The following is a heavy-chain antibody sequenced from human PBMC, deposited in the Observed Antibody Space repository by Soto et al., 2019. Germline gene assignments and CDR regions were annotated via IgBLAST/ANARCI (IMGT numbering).Heavy chain of an antibody. D-gene: IGHD2-15*01. Sequence: QVQLVQSGAEVKKPGSSVKVSCKASGGTFSSYAISWVRQAPGQGLEWMGGIIPIFGTANYAQKFQGRVTITADESTSPAYMELSSLRSEDTAGYYCGAVGCSGGSCYSFYYGMDVWGQGTTVTVSS. CDR2: IIPIFGTA. J-gene: IGHJ6*02. V-gene: IGHV1-69*12. CDR3: GAVGCSGGSCYSFYYGMDV. CDR1: GGTFSSYA.